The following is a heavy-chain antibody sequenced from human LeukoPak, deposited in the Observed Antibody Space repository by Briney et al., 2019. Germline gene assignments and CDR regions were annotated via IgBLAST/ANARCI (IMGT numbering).Heavy chain of an antibody. CDR1: GGTFSSYA. Sequence: GSSVKVSCKASGGTFSSYAISWVRQAPGQGLEWMGIINPSGGSTSYAQKFQGRVTMTRDTSTSTVYMELSSLRSEDTAVYYCARQAAGGDYDAFDIWGQGTMVTVSS. J-gene: IGHJ3*02. CDR2: INPSGGST. V-gene: IGHV1-46*01. D-gene: IGHD6-13*01. CDR3: ARQAAGGDYDAFDI.